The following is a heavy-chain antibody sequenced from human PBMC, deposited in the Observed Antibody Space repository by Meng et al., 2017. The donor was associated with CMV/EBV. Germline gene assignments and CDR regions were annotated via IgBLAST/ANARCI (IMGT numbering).Heavy chain of an antibody. V-gene: IGHV3-15*01. CDR1: GFTFSNAW. CDR2: IKSKTDGGTT. CDR3: TTDFILMVYDAVDWA. J-gene: IGHJ5*02. Sequence: GESLKISCAASGFTFSNAWMSWVRQAPGKGLEWVGRIKSKTDGGTTDYAAPVKGRFTISRDDSKSTLYLQMNSLKTEDTAVYYCTTDFILMVYDAVDWAWGQGTLVTVSS. D-gene: IGHD2-8*01.